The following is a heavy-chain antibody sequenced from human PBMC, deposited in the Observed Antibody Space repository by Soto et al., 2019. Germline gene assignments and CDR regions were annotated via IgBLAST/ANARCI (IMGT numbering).Heavy chain of an antibody. Sequence: EVQLVESGGGLVQPGGSLRLSCATSGFTFTNYWMHWVRQVPGKGLQWLSRINSDGSIIDYADSVKDRFTISRDNAKNTLDLQMDSLRAEDMAVFYCGRDRGGNYYGGFDYWGQGTLVTVSS. J-gene: IGHJ4*02. CDR3: GRDRGGNYYGGFDY. V-gene: IGHV3-74*01. CDR2: INSDGSII. CDR1: GFTFTNYW. D-gene: IGHD1-26*01.